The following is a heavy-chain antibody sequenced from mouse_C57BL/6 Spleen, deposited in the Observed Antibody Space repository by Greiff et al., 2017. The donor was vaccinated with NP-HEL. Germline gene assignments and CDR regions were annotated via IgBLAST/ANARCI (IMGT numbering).Heavy chain of an antibody. V-gene: IGHV2-3*01. CDR2: IWGDGST. CDR3: AKNGRDGYYVWFAY. Sequence: VQLQQSGPGLVAPSQSLSITCTVSGFSLTSYGVSWVRQPPGKGLEWLGVIWGDGSTNYHSALISRLSISKDNSKSQVFLKLNSLQTDDTATYYCAKNGRDGYYVWFAYWGQGTLVTVSA. CDR1: GFSLTSYG. J-gene: IGHJ3*01. D-gene: IGHD2-3*01.